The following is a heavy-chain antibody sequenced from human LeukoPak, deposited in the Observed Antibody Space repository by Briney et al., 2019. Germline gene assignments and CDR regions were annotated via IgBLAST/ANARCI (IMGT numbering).Heavy chain of an antibody. CDR3: ARAPIQYHFDY. CDR2: IYHTGST. V-gene: IGHV4-38-2*02. J-gene: IGHJ4*02. D-gene: IGHD4-11*01. Sequence: PSETLSLTCTVSGYSISSGYYCGGIRQPPGKGLEWIGSIYHTGSTYYNPSLKSRVTISVDTSKNQFSLKLSSVTAADTAVYYCARAPIQYHFDYWGQGTLVTVSS. CDR1: GYSISSGYY.